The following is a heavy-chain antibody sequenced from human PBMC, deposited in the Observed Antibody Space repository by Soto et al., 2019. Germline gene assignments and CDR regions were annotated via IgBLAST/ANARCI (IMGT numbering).Heavy chain of an antibody. D-gene: IGHD3-3*01. J-gene: IGHJ6*03. CDR1: GFTFSSYS. V-gene: IGHV3-21*01. Sequence: GGSLRLSCAASGFTFSSYSMNWVRQAPGKGLEWVSSISSSSSYIYYADSVKGRFTISRDNAKNSLYLQMNSLRAEDTAVYYCARESYDFWRDYYYYYMDVWGKGTTVTVSS. CDR2: ISSSSSYI. CDR3: ARESYDFWRDYYYYYMDV.